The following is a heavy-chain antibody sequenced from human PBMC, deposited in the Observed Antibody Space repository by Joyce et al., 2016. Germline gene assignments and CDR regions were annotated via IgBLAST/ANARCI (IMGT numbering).Heavy chain of an antibody. D-gene: IGHD2-2*01. J-gene: IGHJ5*02. CDR1: GFIFNTFG. CDR3: ARDRFCDYTTCYNWFDP. Sequence: QAQLVESGGGVVQPGRSLRLSCAASGFIFNTFGMQWVRQAPGKGLEWVAFNSYDGNTQYYADSVKGRFTVSRDNSKNTLYLQMNNLSAEDTATYYCARDRFCDYTTCYNWFDPWGQGTLVTVSS. V-gene: IGHV3-33*01. CDR2: NSYDGNTQ.